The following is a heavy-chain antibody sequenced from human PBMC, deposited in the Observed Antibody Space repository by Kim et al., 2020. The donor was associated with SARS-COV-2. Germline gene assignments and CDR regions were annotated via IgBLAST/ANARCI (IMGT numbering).Heavy chain of an antibody. D-gene: IGHD2-15*01. CDR1: GFTFKNYN. CDR2: ISDASGTI. CDR3: ARDGGPGYVMDV. V-gene: IGHV3-48*02. Sequence: GGSLRLSCVASGFTFKNYNMSWVRQAPGKGLEWLAYISDASGTIYNADSVRGRFTISRDNAKNSLYLQMNSLSDDDTAVYYCARDGGPGYVMDVWGQGTTVTVSS. J-gene: IGHJ6*02.